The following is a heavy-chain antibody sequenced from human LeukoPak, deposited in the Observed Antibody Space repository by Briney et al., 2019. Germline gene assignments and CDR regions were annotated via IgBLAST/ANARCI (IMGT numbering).Heavy chain of an antibody. J-gene: IGHJ3*02. CDR1: GGTFSSYA. V-gene: IGHV1-69*05. D-gene: IGHD6-6*01. CDR3: ASGVGSSSPFDAFDI. CDR2: IIPIFGTA. Sequence: GASVKVSCKASGGTFSSYAISWVRQAPGQGLEWMGGIIPIFGTANYAQKFQGRVTITTDESTSTAYMELSSLRSEDTAAYYCASGVGSSSPFDAFDIWGQGTMVTVSS.